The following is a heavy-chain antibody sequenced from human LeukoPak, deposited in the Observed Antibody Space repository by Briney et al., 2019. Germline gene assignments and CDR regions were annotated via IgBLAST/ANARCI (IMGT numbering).Heavy chain of an antibody. CDR3: AKRIRDGYNTPFDS. CDR1: RFTYSSRS. CDR2: ISGSGDET. D-gene: IGHD5-24*01. J-gene: IGHJ4*02. Sequence: ACQRPSFAAPRFTYSSRSLKWPRQAKRKGLEGVSDISGSGDETHYADSVKGRFTVSRDNSKNTLYLQMNSLRVEDTAVYYCAKRIRDGYNTPFDSWGPGTLVTVSS. V-gene: IGHV3-23*01.